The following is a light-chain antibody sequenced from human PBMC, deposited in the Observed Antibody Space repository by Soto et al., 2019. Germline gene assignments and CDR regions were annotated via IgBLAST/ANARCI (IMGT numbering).Light chain of an antibody. J-gene: IGKJ5*01. Sequence: ESVLTQSPDTLSLFPGEKATLSCRASRGVCSPFLAWYQQRPGQAPRLLIYGASYRASGVPDRFSAGGSGTDFTLTVSRLEPDDFAVYYCQQYGSSIIFGQGTRLEIK. CDR3: QQYGSSII. CDR1: RGVCSPF. CDR2: GAS. V-gene: IGKV3-20*01.